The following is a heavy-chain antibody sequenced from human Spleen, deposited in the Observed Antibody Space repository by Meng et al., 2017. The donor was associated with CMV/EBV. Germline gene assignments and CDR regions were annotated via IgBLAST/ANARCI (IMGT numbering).Heavy chain of an antibody. V-gene: IGHV3-15*01. D-gene: IGHD3-3*01. CDR3: TTGAFDPRFPFDY. CDR2: IKSNTEGGTT. Sequence: SGFNFSNAWMNWVRQAPGKGLEWVGRIKSNTEGGTTDYAAPVKDRFTVSRDDSKNTLFLQMNSLKTEDTAVYYCTTGAFDPRFPFDYWGQGTLVTVSS. J-gene: IGHJ4*02. CDR1: GFNFSNAW.